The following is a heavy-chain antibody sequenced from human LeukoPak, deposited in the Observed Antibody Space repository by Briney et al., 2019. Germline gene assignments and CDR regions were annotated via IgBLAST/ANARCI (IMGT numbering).Heavy chain of an antibody. Sequence: SETLSLTCAVYGGSFSGYYWSWLRQPPGKGLEWIGEINHSGSTNYNPSLKSRVTISVDTSKNQFSLKLSSVTAADTAVYYCARDDYGGNSHHCWGQGTLVTVSS. J-gene: IGHJ4*02. D-gene: IGHD4-23*01. CDR3: ARDDYGGNSHHC. CDR2: INHSGST. CDR1: GGSFSGYY. V-gene: IGHV4-34*01.